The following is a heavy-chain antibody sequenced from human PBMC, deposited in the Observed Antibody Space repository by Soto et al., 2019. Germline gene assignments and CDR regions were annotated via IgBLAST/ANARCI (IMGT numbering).Heavy chain of an antibody. V-gene: IGHV4-34*01. CDR3: ARGGYSGLSY. CDR2: INHSGST. CDR1: GGSFSGYY. Sequence: QVQLQQWGAGLLKPSETLSLTCAVYGGSFSGYYWSWIRQPPGKGLEWIGEINHSGSTNYNQSVKSRVTRSVDTSKNQFSLKLRSVTAANTAVYYCARGGYSGLSYWGQGTLVTVSS. D-gene: IGHD6-13*01. J-gene: IGHJ4*02.